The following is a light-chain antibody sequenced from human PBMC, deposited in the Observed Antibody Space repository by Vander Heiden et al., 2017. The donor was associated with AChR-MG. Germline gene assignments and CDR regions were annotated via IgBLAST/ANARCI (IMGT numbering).Light chain of an antibody. Sequence: DIQMTQSPSTLSASVGDRVTITCRASQSISSWLAWYQQKPGKAPKVLIYKASTLESGVPSRFSGSGSGTEFTLTISGLQPDDFATYYCQQYNRYPCTFGQGTKVEIK. CDR3: QQYNRYPCT. CDR2: KAS. CDR1: QSISSW. J-gene: IGKJ1*01. V-gene: IGKV1-5*03.